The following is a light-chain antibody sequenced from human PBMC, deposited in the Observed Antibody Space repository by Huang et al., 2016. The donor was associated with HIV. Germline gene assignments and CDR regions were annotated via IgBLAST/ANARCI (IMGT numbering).Light chain of an antibody. J-gene: IGKJ5*01. CDR3: QQLHTYPIP. CDR2: AAS. Sequence: AVQLTQSPSSLSASVGDTVIISCRASQDIGTSLAWYQQRTGRAPKLLISAASPLQTGVPARFSGDSAGTYFTLFITSLQPEDFATYYCQQLHTYPIPFGQGTRLDIK. CDR1: QDIGTS. V-gene: IGKV1-13*02.